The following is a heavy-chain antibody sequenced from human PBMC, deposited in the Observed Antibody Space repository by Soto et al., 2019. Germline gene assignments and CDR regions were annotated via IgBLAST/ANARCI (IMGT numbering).Heavy chain of an antibody. Sequence: QVQLVESGGGVVQPGRSLRLSCEASGFTFSSYGMHWVRQAPGKGLEWVAVIWYDGSNKYYADSVKGRFTISRDNSKNTLYLQMNSLRAEDTAVYYCARDNYPRVGLIGGGVYGMDVWGQGTTVTVSS. CDR3: ARDNYPRVGLIGGGVYGMDV. J-gene: IGHJ6*02. V-gene: IGHV3-33*01. CDR2: IWYDGSNK. CDR1: GFTFSSYG. D-gene: IGHD3-16*02.